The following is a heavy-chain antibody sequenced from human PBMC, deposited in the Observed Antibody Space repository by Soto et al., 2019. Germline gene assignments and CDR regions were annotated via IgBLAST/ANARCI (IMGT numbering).Heavy chain of an antibody. J-gene: IGHJ6*02. Sequence: ASVKVSCKASGYTFTSYGISWVRQAPGQGLEWMGWISAYNGNTNYAQKLQGRVTMTTDTSTSTAYMELRSLRSDDTAVYYCAKVVVIEVYYYGMDVWGQGTTVTVYS. CDR3: AKVVVIEVYYYGMDV. CDR2: ISAYNGNT. V-gene: IGHV1-18*04. CDR1: GYTFTSYG. D-gene: IGHD3-22*01.